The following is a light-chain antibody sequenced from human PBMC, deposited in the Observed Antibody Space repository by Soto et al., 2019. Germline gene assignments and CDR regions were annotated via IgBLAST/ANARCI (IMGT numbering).Light chain of an antibody. CDR2: AAS. Sequence: DIQMTQSPSSLSASVGDRVTITCRGSQSISSYLNWYQQKPGKAPKLLIYAASSLQSGVPSRFSVSGSGTDFTLTISSLQPEDFATYYCQQSYSTLPGFGQGTKVEIK. V-gene: IGKV1-39*01. CDR3: QQSYSTLPG. CDR1: QSISSY. J-gene: IGKJ1*01.